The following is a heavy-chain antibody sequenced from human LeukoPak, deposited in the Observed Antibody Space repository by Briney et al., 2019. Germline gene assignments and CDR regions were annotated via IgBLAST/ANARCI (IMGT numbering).Heavy chain of an antibody. J-gene: IGHJ3*02. Sequence: SENLSLTCTVSGGSISSYYWSWIRQPPGKGLEWIGYIYYSGSTNYNPSLKSRVTISVDTSKNQFSLEMKSVTAADTAVYYCTRGWSSAGVFDSWGQGTVVTVSS. CDR1: GGSISSYY. D-gene: IGHD6-19*01. CDR2: IYYSGST. CDR3: TRGWSSAGVFDS. V-gene: IGHV4-59*08.